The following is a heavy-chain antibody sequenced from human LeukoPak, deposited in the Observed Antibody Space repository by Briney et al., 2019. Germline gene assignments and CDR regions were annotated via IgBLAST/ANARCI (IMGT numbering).Heavy chain of an antibody. D-gene: IGHD7-27*01. CDR2: IIPILGIA. J-gene: IGHJ6*02. V-gene: IGHV1-69*04. CDR1: GGTFSSYA. Sequence: SVKVSCKASGGTFSSYAISWVRQAPGQGLEWMGRIIPILGIANYAQKSQGRVTITADKSTSTAYMELSSLRSEDTAVYYCAGELGPSYGMDVWGQGTTVTVSS. CDR3: AGELGPSYGMDV.